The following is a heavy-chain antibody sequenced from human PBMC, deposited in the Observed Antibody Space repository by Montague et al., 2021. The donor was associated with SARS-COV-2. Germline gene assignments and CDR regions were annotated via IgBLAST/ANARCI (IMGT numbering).Heavy chain of an antibody. D-gene: IGHD3-10*01. CDR2: TYYRSKWYN. CDR3: ARGIWFGELLTGYYYYGMDV. CDR1: GDSVSSNSAA. J-gene: IGHJ6*02. V-gene: IGHV6-1*01. Sequence: CALSGDSVSSNSAAWNWIRQSPSRGLEWLGRTYYRSKWYNDYAVSVKSRITINPDTSENQFSLQLSSVTPEDTAVYYCARGIWFGELLTGYYYYGMDVWGQGTTVTVSS.